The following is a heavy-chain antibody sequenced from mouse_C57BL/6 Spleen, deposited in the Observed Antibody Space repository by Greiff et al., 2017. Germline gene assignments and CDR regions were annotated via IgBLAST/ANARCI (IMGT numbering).Heavy chain of an antibody. V-gene: IGHV5-6*01. CDR2: ISSGGSYT. CDR3: ARHLITTVEGPD. CDR1: GFTFSSYG. J-gene: IGHJ3*01. Sequence: EVQLQESGGDLVKPGGSLKLSCAASGFTFSSYGMSWVRQTPDKRLEWVATISSGGSYTNYPDSVKGRFTISRDNAKNTLYLQMSSLKSEDTAMYYCARHLITTVEGPDWGQGTLVTVSA. D-gene: IGHD1-1*01.